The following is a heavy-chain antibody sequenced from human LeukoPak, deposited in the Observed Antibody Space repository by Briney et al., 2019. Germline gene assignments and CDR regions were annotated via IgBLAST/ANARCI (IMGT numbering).Heavy chain of an antibody. Sequence: SETLSLTCTVSGGSISSSSYYWGWIRQPPGKGLEWIGYIYYSGSTNYNPSLKSRVTISVDTSKNQFSLKLGSVTAADTAVYYCARHGQTWDYVWGSYRRRQAHFDYWGQGTLVTVSS. CDR1: GGSISSSSYY. CDR3: ARHGQTWDYVWGSYRRRQAHFDY. J-gene: IGHJ4*02. D-gene: IGHD3-16*02. V-gene: IGHV4-61*05. CDR2: IYYSGST.